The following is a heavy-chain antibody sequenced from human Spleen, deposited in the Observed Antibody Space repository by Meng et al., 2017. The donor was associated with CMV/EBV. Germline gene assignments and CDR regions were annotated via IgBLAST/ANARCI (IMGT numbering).Heavy chain of an antibody. Sequence: SLRSSGAPSGFTLSNAWMRWVRQPQGKGLEWVGRIKSKTDGGTTDYAAPVKGRFTISRDDSKNTLYLQMNSLKTEDTAVYYCTTKLDWGQGTLVTVSS. V-gene: IGHV3-15*01. CDR1: GFTLSNAW. J-gene: IGHJ4*02. D-gene: IGHD1-1*01. CDR2: IKSKTDGGTT. CDR3: TTKLD.